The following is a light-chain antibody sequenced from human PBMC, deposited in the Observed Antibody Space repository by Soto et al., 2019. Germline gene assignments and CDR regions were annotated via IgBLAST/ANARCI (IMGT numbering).Light chain of an antibody. CDR2: DAS. J-gene: IGKJ4*01. V-gene: IGKV3D-20*01. CDR3: QHYGESSST. CDR1: QTITYNF. Sequence: IVLTQSPGTLSLSPGEVATLSCGASQTITYNFLAWYQKKPGPAPRLLVYDASNRATGIPDRFSGSGSGTDFTLTISTLEPEDFAVYYCQHYGESSSTFGGGTRAEI.